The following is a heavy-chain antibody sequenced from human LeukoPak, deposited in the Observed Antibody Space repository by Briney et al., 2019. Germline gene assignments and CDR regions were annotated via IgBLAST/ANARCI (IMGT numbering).Heavy chain of an antibody. V-gene: IGHV4-34*01. J-gene: IGHJ4*02. CDR1: GGSFSDYY. D-gene: IGHD1-26*01. Sequence: SETLSLTCAVYGGSFSDYYWSWIRQPPGKGLERIGEINHSGSTTYNPSLKSRVTISVDTSKNQFSLKLTSVTAADTAVYYCARGELGRPRYFDYWGQGTLVTVSS. CDR3: ARGELGRPRYFDY. CDR2: INHSGST.